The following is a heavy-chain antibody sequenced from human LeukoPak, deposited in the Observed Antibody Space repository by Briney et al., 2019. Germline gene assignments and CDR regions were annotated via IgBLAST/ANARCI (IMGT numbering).Heavy chain of an antibody. V-gene: IGHV3-53*01. J-gene: IGHJ4*02. CDR3: ARDLGYYDSANYHY. Sequence: GGSLRLSCAASGFTVSSNYMSWVRQAPGKGLEWVSIIYSGGNIYYADSVKGRFTISRDNSKNTLYLQMNSLRAEDTAVYYCARDLGYYDSANYHYWGQGTLVTVSS. D-gene: IGHD3-22*01. CDR1: GFTVSSNY. CDR2: IYSGGNI.